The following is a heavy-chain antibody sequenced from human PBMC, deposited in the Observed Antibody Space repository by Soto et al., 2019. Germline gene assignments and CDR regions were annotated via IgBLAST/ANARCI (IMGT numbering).Heavy chain of an antibody. J-gene: IGHJ4*02. Sequence: QVQLVESGGGVVQPGMSLRLSCAASGLTFSSYGMHWVRQAPGKGLEWVAVISYDGSNKYYADSVKGRFTISRDNSKNTLYLQMNSLRSEDTAVYYCAKDLGCGWSGYTKGLDYWGQGTLVTVSS. CDR1: GLTFSSYG. CDR3: AKDLGCGWSGYTKGLDY. V-gene: IGHV3-30*18. D-gene: IGHD3-3*01. CDR2: ISYDGSNK.